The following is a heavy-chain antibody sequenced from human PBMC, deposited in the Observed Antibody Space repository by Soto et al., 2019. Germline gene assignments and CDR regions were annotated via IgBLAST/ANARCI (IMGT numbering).Heavy chain of an antibody. CDR1: GYTFTDYG. CDR2: ISAYNGNT. V-gene: IGHV1-18*01. D-gene: IGHD4-17*01. Sequence: ASVKVSCKASGYTFTDYGISWVRQAPGEGLEWMGSISAYNGNTNYPQNLRGRVTMTTDTSTSTAYMELRSLRSDDTAVYYCARDRSSRDYGDYELSYWGQGTRVTVSS. J-gene: IGHJ4*02. CDR3: ARDRSSRDYGDYELSY.